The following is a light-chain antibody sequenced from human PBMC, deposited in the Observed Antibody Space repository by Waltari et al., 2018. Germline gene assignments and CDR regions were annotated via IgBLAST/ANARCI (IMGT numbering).Light chain of an antibody. V-gene: IGLV1-40*01. CDR1: GSNLGAGYD. CDR2: GTS. Sequence: QSVLTQPPSVSGAPGPRVSISCTGSGSNLGAGYDVHWYQQHPGKAPKLLIYGTSTRPPGVPDRFFGSQSGTSASLAITALQAEDEAEYYCQSYDTSLSVVFGGGTKLTVL. CDR3: QSYDTSLSVV. J-gene: IGLJ2*01.